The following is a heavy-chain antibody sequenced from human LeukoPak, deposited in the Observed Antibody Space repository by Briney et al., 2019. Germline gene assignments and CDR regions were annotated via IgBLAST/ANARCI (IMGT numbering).Heavy chain of an antibody. J-gene: IGHJ4*02. CDR1: GFTVSSNY. CDR2: IYSGGST. Sequence: PGGSLRLSCAASGFTVSSNYMSWVRQAPGKGLEWVSVIYSGGSTYYADSVKGRFTISRDNSKNTLYLQMNSLRAEDTAVYYCASSSHGDYTFDYWGQGTLVTVSS. V-gene: IGHV3-53*01. D-gene: IGHD4-17*01. CDR3: ASSSHGDYTFDY.